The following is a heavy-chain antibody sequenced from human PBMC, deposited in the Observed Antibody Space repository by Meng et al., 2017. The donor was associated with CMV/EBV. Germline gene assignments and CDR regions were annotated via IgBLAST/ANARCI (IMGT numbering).Heavy chain of an antibody. CDR1: GGSFSGYY. Sequence: GSLSLTCAVYGGSFSGYYWSWIRQPPGKGLEWIGEINHSGSTNYNPSLKSRVTIPVDTSKNQFSLKLSSVTAADTAVYYCARVPTVTTTAYFDYWGQGTLVTVSS. CDR2: INHSGST. J-gene: IGHJ4*02. CDR3: ARVPTVTTTAYFDY. D-gene: IGHD4-17*01. V-gene: IGHV4-34*01.